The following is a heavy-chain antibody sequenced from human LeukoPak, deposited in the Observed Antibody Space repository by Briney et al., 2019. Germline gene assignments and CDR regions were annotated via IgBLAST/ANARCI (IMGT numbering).Heavy chain of an antibody. CDR1: GYTLTAYY. V-gene: IGHV1-2*02. J-gene: IGHJ3*01. Sequence: GASVKVSCKASGYTLTAYYIHWMRQAPGKGLEWMGCISPNSGDTDYAQKFQGRVTMTRDTPISTVYMALSSLRSDDTAMYYCARIISYGGSDGFDLWGQGTMVTVSS. D-gene: IGHD1-26*01. CDR3: ARIISYGGSDGFDL. CDR2: ISPNSGDT.